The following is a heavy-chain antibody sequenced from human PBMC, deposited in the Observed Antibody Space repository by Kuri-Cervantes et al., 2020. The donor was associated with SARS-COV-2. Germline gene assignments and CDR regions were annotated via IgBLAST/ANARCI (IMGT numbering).Heavy chain of an antibody. CDR1: GFTFSSYW. CDR2: IKQDGSEK. CDR3: ARDFDDYVWGSYRPPLYYFDY. V-gene: IGHV3-7*01. D-gene: IGHD3-16*02. Sequence: GGSLRLSCAASGFTFSSYWMSWVRQAPGKGLEWVANIKQDGSEKYYVDSVKGRFTISRDNAKNSLYLQMNSLRAEDTAVYYCARDFDDYVWGSYRPPLYYFDYWGQGTLVTVSS. J-gene: IGHJ4*02.